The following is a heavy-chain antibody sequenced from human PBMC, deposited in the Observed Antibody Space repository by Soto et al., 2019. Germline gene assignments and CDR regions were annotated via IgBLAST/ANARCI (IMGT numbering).Heavy chain of an antibody. CDR1: GFIFSNYG. D-gene: IGHD3-22*01. CDR2: VGASATSR. Sequence: EVQLVESGGGLVQPGGSLRLSCAASGFIFSNYGMHWVRQAPGTGLEWISYVGASATSRYYADSVKGRFTISRDNAKNSLELQMTSLRDDDTAVYYCAGALLLGGSSGWGFNYWGQGSLVTVSS. V-gene: IGHV3-48*02. CDR3: AGALLLGGSSGWGFNY. J-gene: IGHJ4*02.